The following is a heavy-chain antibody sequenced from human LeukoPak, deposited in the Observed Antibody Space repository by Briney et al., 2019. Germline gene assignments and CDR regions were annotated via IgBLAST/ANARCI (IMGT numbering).Heavy chain of an antibody. D-gene: IGHD6-13*01. CDR3: ARGSSSWYEFDY. J-gene: IGHJ4*02. CDR2: IYYSGST. CDR1: GGSISSYY. Sequence: KPSETLSLTCTVSGGSISSYYWSWIRQPPGKGLEWIGYIYYSGSTNYNPSLKSRVTISVDTSKNQFSLKLSSVTAADTAVYYCARGSSSWYEFDYWGQGTLVTVSS. V-gene: IGHV4-59*01.